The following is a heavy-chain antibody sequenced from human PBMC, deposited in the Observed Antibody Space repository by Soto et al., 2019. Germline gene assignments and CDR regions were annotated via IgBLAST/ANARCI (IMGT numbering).Heavy chain of an antibody. V-gene: IGHV1-69*01. J-gene: IGHJ5*02. Sequence: QVQLVQSGAEVKKPGSSVKVSCKASGGTFSSYAISWVRQAPGQGLEWMGGIIPIFGTANYAQKFQGRVTMTADESTSTAYMELSSLRSEDTAVYYCARALTMVRGVIYGAFDPWGQGTLVTVSS. CDR2: IIPIFGTA. CDR3: ARALTMVRGVIYGAFDP. D-gene: IGHD3-10*01. CDR1: GGTFSSYA.